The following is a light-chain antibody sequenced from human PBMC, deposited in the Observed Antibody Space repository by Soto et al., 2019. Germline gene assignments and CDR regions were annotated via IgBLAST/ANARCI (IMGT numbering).Light chain of an antibody. CDR2: DVS. J-gene: IGLJ2*01. CDR1: SSDVGGYNY. V-gene: IGLV2-14*01. CDR3: SSYTSSSTLVV. Sequence: QSALTQPASVSGSPGQSITISCTGTSSDVGGYNYVSWYQQHPGKAPKLMIYDVSNRPSGVSNRFSGSNSGNTAYLTISGLQAEDEADYYCSSYTSSSTLVVFGGGTKLTVL.